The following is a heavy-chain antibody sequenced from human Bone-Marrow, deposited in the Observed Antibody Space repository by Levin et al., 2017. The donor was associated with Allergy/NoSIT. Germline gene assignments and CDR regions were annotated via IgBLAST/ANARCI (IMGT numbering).Heavy chain of an antibody. D-gene: IGHD3-16*01. J-gene: IGHJ4*02. CDR2: INGSGDGT. CDR3: VKGLHLGGH. Sequence: PGGSLRLSCAASGFSFSTHSMSWVRRTPGKGLEWVAAINGSGDGTYYVDSVKGRFTIAKDTSKNILFLQMNSLRAEDTALYHCVKGLHLGGHWGQGTQVTVSS. V-gene: IGHV3-23*01. CDR1: GFSFSTHS.